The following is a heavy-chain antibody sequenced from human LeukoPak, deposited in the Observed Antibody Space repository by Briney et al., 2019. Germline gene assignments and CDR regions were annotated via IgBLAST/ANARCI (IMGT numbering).Heavy chain of an antibody. J-gene: IGHJ6*03. D-gene: IGHD1-26*01. CDR2: IKQDGSEK. CDR3: ARDQTKWEPLRRRDYYYMDV. CDR1: GFTFNSYW. Sequence: GGSLRLTCAVSGFTFNSYWMSWVRQAPGKGLEWVANIKQDGSEKYYVDSVKGRFTISRDNAKNSLYLQMNSLRAEDTAVYYCARDQTKWEPLRRRDYYYMDVWGKGTTVTVSS. V-gene: IGHV3-7*01.